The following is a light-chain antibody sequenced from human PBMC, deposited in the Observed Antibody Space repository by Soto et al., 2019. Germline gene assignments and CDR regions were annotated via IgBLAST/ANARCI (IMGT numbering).Light chain of an antibody. J-gene: IGKJ4*01. CDR2: GAS. CDR3: QHYNNWLGA. CDR1: QTISTN. V-gene: IGKV3-15*01. Sequence: ETVMTQSPATLSASPGERATLSCRASQTISTNLAWYQQKPGQSPRLLIYGASTRATGIPARFSVTGSGTEFTLTISSLQSEDFAVYYCQHYNNWLGAFGGGTAGEIK.